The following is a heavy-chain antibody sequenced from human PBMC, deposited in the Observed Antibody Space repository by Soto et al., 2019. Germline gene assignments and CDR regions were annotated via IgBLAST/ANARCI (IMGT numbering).Heavy chain of an antibody. D-gene: IGHD5-18*01. Sequence: ASVRVSCKASGYTFTNNDVTWVRQATGQGLEWMGWMNPGSGDTGYAQKFQGRVTMTRNISIATAYMELSSLRSEDTAIYYCARMASFGSLTWFAPWGQGTLVTVSS. CDR2: MNPGSGDT. CDR3: ARMASFGSLTWFAP. V-gene: IGHV1-8*01. J-gene: IGHJ5*02. CDR1: GYTFTNND.